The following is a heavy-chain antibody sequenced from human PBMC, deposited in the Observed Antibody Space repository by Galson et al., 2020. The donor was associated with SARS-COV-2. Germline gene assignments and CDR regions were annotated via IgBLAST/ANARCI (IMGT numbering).Heavy chain of an antibody. V-gene: IGHV3-23*01. J-gene: IGHJ4*02. D-gene: IGHD4-17*01. CDR2: IRNNGVRT. CDR3: AKVQVSDYGDQLDF. CDR1: GFTFDRYD. Sequence: WGSLRLSCAASGFTFDRYDLAWVRQAPGKGLEWISSIRNNGVRTYFADSVRRRFAISRDYSKSTVFLQMNNLRAEDTAIYYCAKVQVSDYGDQLDFWGQGTLVTVSS.